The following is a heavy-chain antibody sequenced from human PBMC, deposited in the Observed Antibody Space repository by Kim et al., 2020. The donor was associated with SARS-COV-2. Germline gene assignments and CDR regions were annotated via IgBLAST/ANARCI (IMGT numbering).Heavy chain of an antibody. D-gene: IGHD5-18*01. CDR1: GFTFSSYA. J-gene: IGHJ4*02. CDR2: ITGRGGST. CDR3: AKRGVEDTTMVPRYYFDY. Sequence: GGSLRLSCAASGFTFSSYAVSWVRQPPGKGLEWVSAITGRGGSTFYADSVKGRFTISRDNSKNTLYLQMNSLRAEDTAVYYCAKRGVEDTTMVPRYYFDYWGQGILVTVSS. V-gene: IGHV3-23*01.